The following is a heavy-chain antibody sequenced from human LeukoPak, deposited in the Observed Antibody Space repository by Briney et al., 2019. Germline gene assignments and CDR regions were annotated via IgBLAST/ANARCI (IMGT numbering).Heavy chain of an antibody. CDR2: ISYDGSTK. CDR1: GFTFSSFA. J-gene: IGHJ4*02. V-gene: IGHV3-30*04. CDR3: ARDAGAYYGSGSPSDY. Sequence: GGSLRLSCAASGFTFSSFAMHWVRQAPGRGLQWVAAISYDGSTKYYSDSVKGRFTISRDNAKNSLYLQMNSLRAEDTAVYYCARDAGAYYGSGSPSDYWGQGTLVTVSS. D-gene: IGHD3-10*01.